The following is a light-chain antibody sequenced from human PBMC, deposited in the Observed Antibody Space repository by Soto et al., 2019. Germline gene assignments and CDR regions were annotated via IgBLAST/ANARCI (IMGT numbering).Light chain of an antibody. CDR1: QIISSTY. Sequence: DIVLTQSPGTLSLSPGERATLSCRASQIISSTYLGWYQQKPGQAPRLLIYGASSRATGIPDRFSGSGSVTDFTLTISRLEPEDFAVYYCQHYGTSLYTFGQGNKLEIK. V-gene: IGKV3-20*01. CDR2: GAS. J-gene: IGKJ2*01. CDR3: QHYGTSLYT.